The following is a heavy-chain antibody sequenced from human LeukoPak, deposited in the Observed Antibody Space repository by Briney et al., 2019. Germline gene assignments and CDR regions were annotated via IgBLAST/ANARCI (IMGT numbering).Heavy chain of an antibody. J-gene: IGHJ2*01. Sequence: PGGSLRLSCAASGFTFSSYWMSWVRQAPGKGLEWVANIKQDGSEKYYVDSVKGRFTISRDNSQNTLYLQMNSLRAEDTAVYYCTKQSVSGYSSGWHWYFDLWGRGTLVTVSS. CDR1: GFTFSSYW. CDR3: TKQSVSGYSSGWHWYFDL. V-gene: IGHV3-7*03. CDR2: IKQDGSEK. D-gene: IGHD6-25*01.